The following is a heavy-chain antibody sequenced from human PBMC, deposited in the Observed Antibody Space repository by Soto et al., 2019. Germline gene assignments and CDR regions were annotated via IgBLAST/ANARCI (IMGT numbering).Heavy chain of an antibody. Sequence: GESLKISCKGSGYSFTSYWIGWVRQMPGKGLEWMGIIYPSDSDTRYSLSFQGLVTISVDKSITTAYLQWSSLKVSDTAMYYCARPRGLNDAFDIWGQGTMVTVSS. CDR2: IYPSDSDT. CDR3: ARPRGLNDAFDI. D-gene: IGHD3-10*01. CDR1: GYSFTSYW. J-gene: IGHJ3*02. V-gene: IGHV5-51*01.